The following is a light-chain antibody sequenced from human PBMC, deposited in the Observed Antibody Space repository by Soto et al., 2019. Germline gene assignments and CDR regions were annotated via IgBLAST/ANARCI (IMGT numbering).Light chain of an antibody. J-gene: IGLJ2*01. CDR1: SSNIGRNY. Sequence: QSVLTQPPSASGTPGQRVTISCSGSSSNIGRNYVYWYQQLPETAPKLLIYRNTQRPSGVPDRFSGSKSGTSASLAISGVRSEDEADYYCAAWDDSLSGSYVIFGGGTKLTVL. CDR3: AAWDDSLSGSYVI. V-gene: IGLV1-47*01. CDR2: RNT.